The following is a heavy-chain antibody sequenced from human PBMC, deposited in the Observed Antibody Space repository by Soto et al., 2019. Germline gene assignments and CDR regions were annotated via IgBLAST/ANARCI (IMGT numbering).Heavy chain of an antibody. CDR2: ISYDGSNK. CDR3: ARVGGSYLPFDY. J-gene: IGHJ4*02. Sequence: GGSLRLSCAASGFTFSSYAMHWVRQAPGKGLEWVAVISYDGSNKYYADSVKGRFTISRDNSKNTLYLQMNSLRAEDTAVYYYARVGGSYLPFDYWGQGTLVTVSS. V-gene: IGHV3-30-3*01. D-gene: IGHD1-26*01. CDR1: GFTFSSYA.